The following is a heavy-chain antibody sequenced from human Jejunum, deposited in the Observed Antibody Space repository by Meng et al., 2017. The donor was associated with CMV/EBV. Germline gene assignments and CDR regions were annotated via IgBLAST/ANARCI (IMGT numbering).Heavy chain of an antibody. V-gene: IGHV1-18*01. CDR2: INAYNGDT. CDR3: ARGRRNEPLFDY. CDR1: GYTFTNYG. D-gene: IGHD1-14*01. J-gene: IGHJ4*02. Sequence: QVKLLQSGSELKKPGASGKVSCKASGYTFTNYGITWVRQAPGQGLEWMGWINAYNGDTNYAQTLQGRVTMTTDTSTSTAYMELRSLRSDDTAVYYCARGRRNEPLFDYWGQGTLVTVSS.